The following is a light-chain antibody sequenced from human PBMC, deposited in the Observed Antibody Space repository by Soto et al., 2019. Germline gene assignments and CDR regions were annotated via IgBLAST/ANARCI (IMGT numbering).Light chain of an antibody. CDR2: TNY. J-gene: IGLJ2*01. Sequence: QLVLTQPPSASGTPGQRVTISCSGSSSNIGSNTVSWYQQLPGTAPKLLIYTNYQRPSGVPDRFSGSKSGTSASLAISGLQSEDEADYYCAVWDDSLSAVVFGGGTKLTVL. CDR1: SSNIGSNT. V-gene: IGLV1-44*01. CDR3: AVWDDSLSAVV.